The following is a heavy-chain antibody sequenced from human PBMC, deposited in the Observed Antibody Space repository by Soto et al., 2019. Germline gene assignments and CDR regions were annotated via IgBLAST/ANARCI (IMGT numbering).Heavy chain of an antibody. J-gene: IGHJ4*02. CDR2: ISYDGSNK. CDR3: AKGIGGGTDGY. D-gene: IGHD2-15*01. CDR1: GFTFSSYG. Sequence: QVQLVESGGGVVQPGRSLRLSCAASGFTFSSYGMHWVRQAPGKGLEWVAVISYDGSNKYYADSVKGRFTISRDNSKNTLYLQMNSLRAEDTAVYYCAKGIGGGTDGYWGQGTLVTVSS. V-gene: IGHV3-30*18.